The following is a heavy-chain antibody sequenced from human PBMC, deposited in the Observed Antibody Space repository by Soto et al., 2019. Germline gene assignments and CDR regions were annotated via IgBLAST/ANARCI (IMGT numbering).Heavy chain of an antibody. Sequence: VQLLESGGGLVQPGGSLRLSCAASGFTFSSYAMSWVRQAPGKGLEWVSAISGSGGSTYYADSVKGRFTISRDNSKNTLYLQMNSLRAEDTAVYYCATRGSWYYYYGMDVWGQGTTVTVSS. V-gene: IGHV3-23*01. D-gene: IGHD6-13*01. CDR1: GFTFSSYA. CDR3: ATRGSWYYYYGMDV. CDR2: ISGSGGST. J-gene: IGHJ6*02.